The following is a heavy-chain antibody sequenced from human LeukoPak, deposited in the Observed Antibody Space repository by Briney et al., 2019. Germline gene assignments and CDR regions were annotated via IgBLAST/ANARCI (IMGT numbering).Heavy chain of an antibody. CDR2: IRSKAYGGTT. D-gene: IGHD3-22*01. Sequence: PGRSLRLSCTASGFTFGDYAMSWVRQAPGKGLEWVGFIRSKAYGGTTEYAASVKGRFTIPRDDSKSIAYLQMNSLKTEDTAVYYCTRTILGYYYDSSGYWFDYWGQGTLVTVSS. CDR1: GFTFGDYA. J-gene: IGHJ4*02. V-gene: IGHV3-49*04. CDR3: TRTILGYYYDSSGYWFDY.